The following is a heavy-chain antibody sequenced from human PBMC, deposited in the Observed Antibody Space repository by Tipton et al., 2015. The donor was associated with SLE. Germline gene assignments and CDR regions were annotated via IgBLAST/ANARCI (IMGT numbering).Heavy chain of an antibody. CDR3: ARRPNSGRYYYYGMDV. V-gene: IGHV4-39*07. CDR1: GGSISSSRYY. J-gene: IGHJ6*02. Sequence: GLVKPSETLSLTCTISGGSISSSRYYWGWIRQPPGKGLEWIGEINHSGSTNYNPSLKSRVTISVDTSKNQFSLKLSSVTAADTAVYYCARRPNSGRYYYYGMDVWGQGTTVTVSS. D-gene: IGHD6-25*01. CDR2: INHSGST.